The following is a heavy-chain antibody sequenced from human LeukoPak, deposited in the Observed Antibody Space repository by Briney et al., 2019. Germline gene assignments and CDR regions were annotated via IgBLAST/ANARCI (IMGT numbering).Heavy chain of an antibody. J-gene: IGHJ3*02. D-gene: IGHD1-7*01. CDR1: GYTFTNFG. CDR3: ARDNWNYFHAFDI. Sequence: GASVKVSCKASGYTFTNFGISWVRQAPGQRLEWMGWINAGNGNTKYSQEFQGRVTITRDTSASTAYMELSSLRSEDMAVYYCARDNWNYFHAFDIWGQGTMVTVSS. CDR2: INAGNGNT. V-gene: IGHV1-3*03.